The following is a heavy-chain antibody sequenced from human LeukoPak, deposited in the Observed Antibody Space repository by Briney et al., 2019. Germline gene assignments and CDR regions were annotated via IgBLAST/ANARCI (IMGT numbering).Heavy chain of an antibody. CDR2: IYYSGST. Sequence: SETLSLTCTVSGGSISSGGYYWSWIRQHPGKGLEWIGYIYYSGSTYYNPSLKSRVTISVDTSKNQFSLKLSSVTAADTAVYYCARGSEDIVLMVYAMGHWFDPWGQGTLVTVSS. J-gene: IGHJ5*02. D-gene: IGHD2-8*01. CDR1: GGSISSGGYY. V-gene: IGHV4-31*03. CDR3: ARGSEDIVLMVYAMGHWFDP.